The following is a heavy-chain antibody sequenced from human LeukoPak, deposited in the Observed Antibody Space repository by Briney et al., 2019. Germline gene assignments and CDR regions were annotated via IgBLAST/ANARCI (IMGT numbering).Heavy chain of an antibody. D-gene: IGHD5-18*01. CDR1: GDSISSSDNY. CDR3: ARHWIQLWFVEY. J-gene: IGHJ4*02. V-gene: IGHV4-39*01. Sequence: SETLSLTCSVSGDSISSSDNYWGWIRQPPGKGLEWIGSFSYSGSPYYSPSLKSRVTISVDTSKNQFSLKLSSVTAADTAVYYCARHWIQLWFVEYWGQGTLVTVSS. CDR2: FSYSGSP.